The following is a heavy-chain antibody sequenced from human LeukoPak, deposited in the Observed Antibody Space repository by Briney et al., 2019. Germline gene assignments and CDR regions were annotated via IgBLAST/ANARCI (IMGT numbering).Heavy chain of an antibody. CDR3: ARDGFPDYDFWSGYPSFYYFDY. CDR1: GFTFSYYG. J-gene: IGHJ4*02. Sequence: GGSLRLSCAASGFTFSYYGINWVRQAPGKGLEWVAVISYDGSNKYYADSVKGRFTISRDNSKNTLYLQMNSLRAEDTAVYYCARDGFPDYDFWSGYPSFYYFDYWGQGTLVTVSS. CDR2: ISYDGSNK. D-gene: IGHD3-3*01. V-gene: IGHV3-30*03.